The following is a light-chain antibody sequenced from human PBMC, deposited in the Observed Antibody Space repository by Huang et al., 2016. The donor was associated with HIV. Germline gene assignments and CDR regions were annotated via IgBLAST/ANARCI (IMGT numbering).Light chain of an antibody. V-gene: IGKV3-20*01. Sequence: EIVLTQSPGTLSLSPGERATLSCRASQSVSSSYLAWYQPKPGQAPRLLIYDASSRATGIPCRFSGSGSGTDFTLTISRLEPEDFAVYYCQQYGNSPLTFGGGTKVEIK. CDR2: DAS. CDR1: QSVSSSY. J-gene: IGKJ4*01. CDR3: QQYGNSPLT.